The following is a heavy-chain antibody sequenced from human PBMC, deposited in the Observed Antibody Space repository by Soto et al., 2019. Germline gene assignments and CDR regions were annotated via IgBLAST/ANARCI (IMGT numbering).Heavy chain of an antibody. CDR3: ARDFTGWPPDGVDC. CDR2: IIPIIDIA. CDR1: GGTFSSYT. J-gene: IGHJ4*02. Sequence: SVKVSCKASGGTFSSYTFSWVRQAPGQGLEWMGRIIPIIDIANYAQKFQGRVTITADKSTGTAYMELSSLRSDDTAVYYCARDFTGWPPDGVDCWGQG. V-gene: IGHV1-69*04. D-gene: IGHD3-16*01.